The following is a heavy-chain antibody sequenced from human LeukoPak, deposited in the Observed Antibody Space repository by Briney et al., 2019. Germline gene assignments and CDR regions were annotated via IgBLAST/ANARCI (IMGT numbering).Heavy chain of an antibody. Sequence: PSETLSLTCTVSGGSISSYYWSWIRQPPGKGLEWIGYIHYSGSTNYNPSLKSRVTISVDTSTNQFSLKLSSVTASDTAMYYCARDVHIYGNAFGVWGQGTMVTVSS. V-gene: IGHV4-59*12. CDR3: ARDVHIYGNAFGV. CDR2: IHYSGST. D-gene: IGHD1-1*01. J-gene: IGHJ3*01. CDR1: GGSISSYY.